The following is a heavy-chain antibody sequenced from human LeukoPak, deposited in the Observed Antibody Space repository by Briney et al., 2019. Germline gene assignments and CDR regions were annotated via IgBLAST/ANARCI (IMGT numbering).Heavy chain of an antibody. CDR1: GFTFDDYA. CDR2: ISWNSGSI. J-gene: IGHJ4*02. CDR3: AKGAYYYDSSGYYRY. D-gene: IGHD3-22*01. V-gene: IGHV3-9*01. Sequence: GGSLRLSCAASGFTFDDYAMHWVRQAPGKGLEWVSGISWNSGSIGYADFVKGRFTISRDNAKNSLYLQMNSLRAEDTALYYCAKGAYYYDSSGYYRYWGQGTLVTVSS.